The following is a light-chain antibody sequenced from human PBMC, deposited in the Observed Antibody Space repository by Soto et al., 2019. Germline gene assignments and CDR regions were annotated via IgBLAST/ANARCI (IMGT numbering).Light chain of an antibody. CDR1: RSNIGENY. CDR3: GTWDTGLRAGV. V-gene: IGLV1-51*01. Sequence: QSVLTQPPSVSAAPGQRVTISCSGSRSNIGENYVSWYQQLPGKAPKVLIYDRNMRPSGIPDRFSGSKSGTSATLDITGLQTGDEADYYCGTWDTGLRAGVFGGGTQLTVL. CDR2: DRN. J-gene: IGLJ3*02.